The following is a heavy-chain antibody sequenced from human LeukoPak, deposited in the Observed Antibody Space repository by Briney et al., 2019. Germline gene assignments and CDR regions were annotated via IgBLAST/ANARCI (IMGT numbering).Heavy chain of an antibody. CDR1: GFTFSSYA. D-gene: IGHD3-22*01. Sequence: GGSLRLSCAASGFTFSSYAMSWVRQAPGKGLEWVSAISGSGGSTYYTDSVKGRFTISRDNSKNTLYLQMNSLRAEDTAVYYCAKVDFYDTSGYYGPTFLDYWGQGTLVTVSS. CDR2: ISGSGGST. CDR3: AKVDFYDTSGYYGPTFLDY. J-gene: IGHJ4*02. V-gene: IGHV3-23*01.